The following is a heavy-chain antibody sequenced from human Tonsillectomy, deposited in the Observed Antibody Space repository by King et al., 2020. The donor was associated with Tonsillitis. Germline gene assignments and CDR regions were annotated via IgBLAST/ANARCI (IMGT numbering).Heavy chain of an antibody. D-gene: IGHD1-26*01. CDR3: AVPGDSGALDY. V-gene: IGHV3-53*01. CDR1: GFTVSTNY. Sequence: VPLVESGGGLIQPGGSLRLSCAASGFTVSTNYMSWVRQAPGKGLEWVSVIYSGGSTYYADSVKGRFTISRDNSKNTLYLQMSSLRVEDTAVYYCAVPGDSGALDYWGXGTLVTVSS. CDR2: IYSGGST. J-gene: IGHJ4*02.